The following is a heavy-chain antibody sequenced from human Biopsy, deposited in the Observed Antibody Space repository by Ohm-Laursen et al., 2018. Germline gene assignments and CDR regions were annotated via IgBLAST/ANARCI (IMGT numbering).Heavy chain of an antibody. CDR2: IHYTGHI. J-gene: IGHJ2*01. CDR3: ARNRVDVVKVTTIGWNFDL. Sequence: GTLSLTCTVSGDTISTYYWNWIRQTPGKGLEWIGYIHYTGHIRINPSLNSRATISVDTSKDHFSLKLSSLTAADTAIYYCARNRVDVVKVTTIGWNFDLWGRGTLVTVS. CDR1: GDTISTYY. V-gene: IGHV4-59*08. D-gene: IGHD5-12*01.